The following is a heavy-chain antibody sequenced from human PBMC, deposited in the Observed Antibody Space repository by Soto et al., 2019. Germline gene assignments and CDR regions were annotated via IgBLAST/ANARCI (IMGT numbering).Heavy chain of an antibody. Sequence: GESLKISCKGSGYSFTSYWIGWVRQMPGKGLEWMGIIYPGDSDTRYSPSFQGQVTISADKSISTAYLQWSSLKASDTVMYYCATSRQDILTGYYTAILDYWGQGTLVTVSS. CDR2: IYPGDSDT. D-gene: IGHD3-9*01. CDR1: GYSFTSYW. CDR3: ATSRQDILTGYYTAILDY. V-gene: IGHV5-51*01. J-gene: IGHJ4*02.